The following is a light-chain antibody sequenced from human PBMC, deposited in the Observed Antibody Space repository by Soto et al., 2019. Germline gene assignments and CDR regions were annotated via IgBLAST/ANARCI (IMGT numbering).Light chain of an antibody. V-gene: IGLV1-47*01. J-gene: IGLJ2*01. Sequence: QSVLTQPPSASGTPGQRVTISCSGSSSNIGSNYVYWYQQLPGTAPKLLIYRNNQRPSGVPDRFSGSKSGTSASLAISGLRSEDEAEYYCAAWDDSLEVVFGGGTKVTVL. CDR2: RNN. CDR1: SSNIGSNY. CDR3: AAWDDSLEVV.